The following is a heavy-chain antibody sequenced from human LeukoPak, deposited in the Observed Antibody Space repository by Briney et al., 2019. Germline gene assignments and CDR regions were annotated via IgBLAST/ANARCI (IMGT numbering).Heavy chain of an antibody. D-gene: IGHD4-17*01. Sequence: PGGSLRLSCAASGFTFSRYGMHWVRQAPGKGLEWVAVILFDGSNKYYADSVKGRFTISRDNSKNTLYLQMNSLRAEDTAVYYCAKVGDGDYYLDYWGQGTAVTVSS. V-gene: IGHV3-33*06. CDR1: GFTFSRYG. CDR3: AKVGDGDYYLDY. CDR2: ILFDGSNK. J-gene: IGHJ4*02.